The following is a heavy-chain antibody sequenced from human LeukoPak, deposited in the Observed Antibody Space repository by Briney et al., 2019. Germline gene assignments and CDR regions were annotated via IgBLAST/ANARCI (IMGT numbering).Heavy chain of an antibody. D-gene: IGHD3-16*02. V-gene: IGHV3-23*01. CDR3: AKWERGDYVWGSYRYSDY. CDR1: GFTFSSYA. Sequence: GGSLRLSCAASGFTFSSYAMSWVRQAPGKGLEWVSAISGSGGSTYYADSVKGRFTISRDNSKNTLYLQMNSLRAEDTAVYYCAKWERGDYVWGSYRYSDYWGQGTLVTVSS. J-gene: IGHJ4*02. CDR2: ISGSGGST.